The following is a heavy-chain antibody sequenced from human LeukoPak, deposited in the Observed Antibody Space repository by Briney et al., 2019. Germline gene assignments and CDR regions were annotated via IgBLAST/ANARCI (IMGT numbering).Heavy chain of an antibody. CDR1: GFTFSSYE. J-gene: IGHJ6*03. CDR3: AKDGSMPWGYYMDV. CDR2: TSSSGSTI. D-gene: IGHD2/OR15-2a*01. Sequence: PGGSLRLSCAASGFTFSSYEMNWVRQAPGKGLEWVSYTSSSGSTIYYADSVKGRFTISRDNSKNTLYLQLNSLRAEDTAVYYCAKDGSMPWGYYMDVWGKGTTVTISS. V-gene: IGHV3-48*03.